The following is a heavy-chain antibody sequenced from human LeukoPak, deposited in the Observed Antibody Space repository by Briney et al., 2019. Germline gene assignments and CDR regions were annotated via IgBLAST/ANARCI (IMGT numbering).Heavy chain of an antibody. V-gene: IGHV1-46*01. CDR1: GYTFTSYY. CDR3: ARDPCSGGSCYNWFDP. J-gene: IGHJ5*02. CDR2: INPSSGST. D-gene: IGHD2-15*01. Sequence: ASVKVSCKASGYTFTSYYMHWVRQAPGQGLEWMGIINPSSGSTSYAQKFQGRVTMIRDTSTSTVYMELSSLRSEDTAVYYCARDPCSGGSCYNWFDPWGQGTLVTVSS.